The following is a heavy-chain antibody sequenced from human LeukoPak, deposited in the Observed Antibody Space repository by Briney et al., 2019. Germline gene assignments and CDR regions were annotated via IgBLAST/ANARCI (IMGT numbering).Heavy chain of an antibody. J-gene: IGHJ3*02. CDR3: ARQGNIAVARHDAFDI. Sequence: SETLSLTCTVSGGSISSYYWSWIRQPPGKGLEWIGYIYYSGSTNYNPSLKSRVTISVDTSKNQFSLKLSSVTAADTAVYYCARQGNIAVARHDAFDIWRQGTMVTVSS. D-gene: IGHD6-19*01. V-gene: IGHV4-59*08. CDR1: GGSISSYY. CDR2: IYYSGST.